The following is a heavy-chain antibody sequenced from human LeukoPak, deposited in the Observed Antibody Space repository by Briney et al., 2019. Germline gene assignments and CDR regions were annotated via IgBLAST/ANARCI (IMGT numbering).Heavy chain of an antibody. D-gene: IGHD1-26*01. J-gene: IGHJ4*02. CDR1: GFSFGSYC. Sequence: GGSLTLSCAASGFSFGSYCMSWVRQAPGKGLEWVANIKQDGSEKYYVDSVKGRFTISRDNAKNSLYLQMNSLRAEDTAVYYCARDVGAGSVHDYWGQVILVTVSS. V-gene: IGHV3-7*05. CDR3: ARDVGAGSVHDY. CDR2: IKQDGSEK.